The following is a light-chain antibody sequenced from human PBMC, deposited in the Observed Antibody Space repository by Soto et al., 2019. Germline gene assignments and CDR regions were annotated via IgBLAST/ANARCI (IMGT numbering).Light chain of an antibody. CDR2: GAS. CDR1: QGIFTH. Sequence: DIQMTQSPSAMSASVGDRVTITCRASQGIFTHLDWFQQKPGKVPKPLIYGASNLQSGVPSRFSGTGSGTEFTLTISSLQPEDFATYYCLQHNSYPGTFGQGTKVDIK. CDR3: LQHNSYPGT. V-gene: IGKV1-17*03. J-gene: IGKJ1*01.